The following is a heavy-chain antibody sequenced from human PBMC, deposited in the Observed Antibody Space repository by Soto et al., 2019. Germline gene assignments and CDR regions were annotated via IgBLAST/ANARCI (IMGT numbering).Heavy chain of an antibody. J-gene: IGHJ4*02. V-gene: IGHV1-69*01. D-gene: IGHD6-19*01. CDR1: GGTFSSYA. Sequence: QVQLVQSGAEVKKPGSSVKVSCKASGGTFSSYAISWVRQAPGQGLEWMGGIIPIFGTANYAQKFQGRVTSTADESTSTAYMERRSLRSEDTAVYYCARTIAVAAAPDYWCQGTLVTVSS. CDR3: ARTIAVAAAPDY. CDR2: IIPIFGTA.